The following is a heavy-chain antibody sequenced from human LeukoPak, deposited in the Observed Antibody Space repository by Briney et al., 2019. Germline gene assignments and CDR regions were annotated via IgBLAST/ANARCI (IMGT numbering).Heavy chain of an antibody. CDR3: VGGIGWQPDY. CDR1: PGITFSDYW. J-gene: IGHJ4*02. Sequence: GGSLRLSCAASPGITFSDYWMNWVRPAPGKGLEWVAIIRQDGREKLYLDSVKVRFTISRDNAKSSVYLQINSLRAEDTAVYYCVGGIGWQPDYWGQGTLVTVSS. V-gene: IGHV3-7*03. D-gene: IGHD6-19*01. CDR2: IRQDGREK.